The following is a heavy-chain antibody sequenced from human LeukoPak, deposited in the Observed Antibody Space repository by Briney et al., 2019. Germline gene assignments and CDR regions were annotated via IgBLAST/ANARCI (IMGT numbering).Heavy chain of an antibody. D-gene: IGHD3-10*01. CDR3: TRDTDYGSATNYFDS. CDR2: ISWEGHTT. CDR1: GFTFDDYA. V-gene: IGHV3-43*01. Sequence: GGSLRLSCAASGFTFDDYAMHWVRQAPGKGLEWVALISWEGHTTYYADSVRGRFTISRGNSKNSPYLQMNSLRTEDTAFYYCTRDTDYGSATNYFDSWGEGTLVSVSS. J-gene: IGHJ4*02.